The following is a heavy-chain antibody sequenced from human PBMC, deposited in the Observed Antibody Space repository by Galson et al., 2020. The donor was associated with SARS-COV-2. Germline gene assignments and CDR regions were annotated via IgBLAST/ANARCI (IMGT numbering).Heavy chain of an antibody. V-gene: IGHV5-51*01. J-gene: IGHJ6*02. CDR3: ARTLGYCSVVNCPNYNILTGQYYYHGMDV. D-gene: IGHD3-9*01. CDR1: GYSFTNYW. Sequence: GESLKISCQGSGYSFTNYWIGWVRQMPGKGLEWMGIIYPGDSDTRYSPSFQGQVTISVDKSISTAYLQWSSLKASDTAIYYCARTLGYCSVVNCPNYNILTGQYYYHGMDVWGQGTTVTVSS. CDR2: IYPGDSDT.